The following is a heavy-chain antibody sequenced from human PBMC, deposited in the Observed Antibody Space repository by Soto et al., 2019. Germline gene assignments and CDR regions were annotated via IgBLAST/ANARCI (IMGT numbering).Heavy chain of an antibody. CDR1: DYFIRTGYY. Sequence: SETLSLTCAVSDYFIRTGYYWGWIRQPPGKALERIGAFYHGGRSYFNPSLISRVTMSVDSSKNQFSLNLSSVTAADTAVYYCARIDSGSYRQFDYWGQGTLVTVSS. V-gene: IGHV4-38-2*01. CDR2: FYHGGRS. CDR3: ARIDSGSYRQFDY. J-gene: IGHJ4*02. D-gene: IGHD3-10*01.